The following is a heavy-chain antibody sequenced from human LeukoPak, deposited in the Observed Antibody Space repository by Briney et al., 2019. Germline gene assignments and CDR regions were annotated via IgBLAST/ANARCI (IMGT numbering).Heavy chain of an antibody. CDR2: IGGVGGST. CDR3: AKVYHSNYAGGGAYYYYGMDV. Sequence: GGPLKFSGAPSGLTFTSNAMSWVGKAPGKGLEGFSAIGGVGGSTYYADSVKGRFTISRDNSKNTLYLQMNSLRAEDTAVYYCAKVYHSNYAGGGAYYYYGMDVWGQGTTVTVSS. J-gene: IGHJ6*02. D-gene: IGHD4-11*01. V-gene: IGHV3-23*01. CDR1: GLTFTSNA.